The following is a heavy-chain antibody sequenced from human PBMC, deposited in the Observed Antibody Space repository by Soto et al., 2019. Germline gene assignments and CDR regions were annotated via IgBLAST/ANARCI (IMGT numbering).Heavy chain of an antibody. Sequence: SETQSLTCSVSGDSISNLDYFWAWIRQPPGQALEYIGYIYKSATTCYNPSFESRVAISVDTSKSQFSLNVTSVTAADTAVYFCARGRYCLTGRCFPNWFDSWGQGALVTVSS. CDR3: ARGRYCLTGRCFPNWFDS. CDR2: IYKSATT. J-gene: IGHJ5*01. D-gene: IGHD7-27*01. V-gene: IGHV4-30-4*01. CDR1: GDSISNLDYF.